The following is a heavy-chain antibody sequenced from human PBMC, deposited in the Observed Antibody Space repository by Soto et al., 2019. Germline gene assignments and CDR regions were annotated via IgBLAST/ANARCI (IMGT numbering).Heavy chain of an antibody. V-gene: IGHV1-58*01. D-gene: IGHD2-8*01. CDR3: AATPSDCTNGVCYPKTFFDY. CDR1: GFTFTSSA. J-gene: IGHJ4*02. Sequence: GASVKVSCKASGFTFTSSAVQWVRQARGQRLEWIGWIVVGSGNTNYAQKFQERVTITRDMSTSTAYMELSSLRSEDTAVYYCAATPSDCTNGVCYPKTFFDYWGQGTLVTVSS. CDR2: IVVGSGNT.